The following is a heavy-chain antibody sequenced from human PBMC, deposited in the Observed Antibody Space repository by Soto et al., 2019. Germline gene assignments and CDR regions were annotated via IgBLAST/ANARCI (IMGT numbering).Heavy chain of an antibody. CDR3: AKRGAVGFYFDY. Sequence: QVQLVESGGGVVQPGGSLRLSCAASGFRFNDYAMHWVRQAPGKGLEWVAVISYDGSNPYYAESVRGRFTISRDNSKSTLSLQMDSLRAEDTAVHYCAKRGAVGFYFDYWGQGALVTVSS. V-gene: IGHV3-30*18. CDR2: ISYDGSNP. J-gene: IGHJ4*02. D-gene: IGHD3-16*01. CDR1: GFRFNDYA.